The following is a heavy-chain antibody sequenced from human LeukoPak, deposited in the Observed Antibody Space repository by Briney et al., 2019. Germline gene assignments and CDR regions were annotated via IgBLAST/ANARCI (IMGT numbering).Heavy chain of an antibody. Sequence: SETLSLTCAVYGGSFGGYYWSWIRQPPGKGLEWIGEINHSGSTNYNPSLKSRVTISVDTSKNQFSLKLSSVTAADTAVYYCARSSVYYYDSSGYPDYWGQGTLVTVSS. J-gene: IGHJ4*02. CDR3: ARSSVYYYDSSGYPDY. CDR2: INHSGST. V-gene: IGHV4-34*01. D-gene: IGHD3-22*01. CDR1: GGSFGGYY.